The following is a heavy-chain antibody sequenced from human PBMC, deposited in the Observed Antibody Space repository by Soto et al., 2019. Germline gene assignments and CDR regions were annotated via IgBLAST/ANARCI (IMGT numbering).Heavy chain of an antibody. CDR2: ISADNGNT. Sequence: ASVKVSCKAFGYTFTSSGISWVRQAPGQGLEWMGWISADNGNTNYAQKFQGRVTMTTDTSTSTAYMELRSLRSDDTAVYYCAREITSYYVGGNWFDPWGQGTLVTVSS. J-gene: IGHJ5*02. CDR1: GYTFTSSG. CDR3: AREITSYYVGGNWFDP. D-gene: IGHD3-10*02. V-gene: IGHV1-18*01.